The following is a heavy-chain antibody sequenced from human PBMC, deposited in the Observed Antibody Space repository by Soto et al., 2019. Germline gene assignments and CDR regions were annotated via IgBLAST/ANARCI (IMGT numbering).Heavy chain of an antibody. V-gene: IGHV3-74*01. J-gene: IGHJ3*01. CDR1: GFTFYTYS. Sequence: GGSLRLSCAASGFTFYTYSMHWVRQAPGQGLVWVSHIHSDGSTTTYADSVKGRFTISRDNAKNTLYLQMNSLRAEDTAVYYCVRGDKGGFELRGQGTTVTVSS. CDR2: IHSDGSTT. CDR3: VRGDKGGFEL. D-gene: IGHD2-21*02.